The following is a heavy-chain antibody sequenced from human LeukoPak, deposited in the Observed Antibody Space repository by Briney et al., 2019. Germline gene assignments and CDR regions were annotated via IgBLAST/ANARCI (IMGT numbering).Heavy chain of an antibody. CDR1: GGSLSGYY. CDR2: IDYSGNT. J-gene: IGHJ2*01. D-gene: IGHD3-22*01. CDR3: ARHTTYYCDSSGPKGYFDL. Sequence: SETLSLTCAVYGGSLSGYYWSWIRQSPGKGLEWIGQIDYSGNTNYNPSLKSRVTISVDTSKNQFSLKLSSVTAADTAVYYCARHTTYYCDSSGPKGYFDLWGRGTLVTVSS. V-gene: IGHV4-34*01.